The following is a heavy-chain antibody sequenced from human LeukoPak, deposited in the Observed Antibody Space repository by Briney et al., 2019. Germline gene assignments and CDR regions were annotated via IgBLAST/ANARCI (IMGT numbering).Heavy chain of an antibody. D-gene: IGHD2-15*01. Sequence: ASVKVSCKASGYTFTSYYMHWVRQAPGQGLEWMGIINPSGGSTSYAQKFQGRVTMTRNMSTSTVYMELSSLRSEDTAVYYCAEDYCSGGSCWFAKWGQGTLVTVSS. CDR3: AEDYCSGGSCWFAK. CDR1: GYTFTSYY. V-gene: IGHV1-46*01. J-gene: IGHJ4*02. CDR2: INPSGGST.